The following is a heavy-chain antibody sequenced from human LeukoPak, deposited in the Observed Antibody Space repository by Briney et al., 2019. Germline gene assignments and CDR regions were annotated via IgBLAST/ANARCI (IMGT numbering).Heavy chain of an antibody. D-gene: IGHD3-22*01. V-gene: IGHV3-23*01. CDR1: GFTFRSYA. CDR2: ISGSGVSS. Sequence: GGSLRLSCAASGFTFRSYAMSWVRQAPGKGLEWVSGISGSGVSSYYADSVKGRFTISRDNSKNTLYLQMNSLRAEDTAVYYCAKDYHDSSLDYFDYWGQGSLVSVSS. J-gene: IGHJ4*02. CDR3: AKDYHDSSLDYFDY.